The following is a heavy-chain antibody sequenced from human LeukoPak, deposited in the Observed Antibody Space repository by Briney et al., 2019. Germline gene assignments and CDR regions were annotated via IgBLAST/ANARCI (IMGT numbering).Heavy chain of an antibody. D-gene: IGHD3-9*01. J-gene: IGHJ4*02. CDR3: AKDRDFDWLLSFDY. CDR2: ISGSGCST. CDR1: GFTFSSYA. V-gene: IGHV3-23*01. Sequence: GGSLRLSCAASGFTFSSYAMSWVRQAPGKGLEWVSAISGSGCSTYYADSVKGRFTISRDNSKNTPYLQMNSLRAEDTAVYYCAKDRDFDWLLSFDYWGQGTLVTVSS.